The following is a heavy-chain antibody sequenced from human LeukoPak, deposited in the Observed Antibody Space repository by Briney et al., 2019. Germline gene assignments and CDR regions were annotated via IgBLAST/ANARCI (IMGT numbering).Heavy chain of an antibody. Sequence: GGSLRLSCAASGFTFSSYGMHWVRQAPGKGLEWVAFIRYDGSNKYYADSVKGRFTISRDNSKNTLYLQMNSLRAEDTAVYYCAKPHLDRQYLYSSSSYWFDPRGQGTLVTVSS. J-gene: IGHJ5*02. V-gene: IGHV3-30*02. D-gene: IGHD6-6*01. CDR1: GFTFSSYG. CDR2: IRYDGSNK. CDR3: AKPHLDRQYLYSSSSYWFDP.